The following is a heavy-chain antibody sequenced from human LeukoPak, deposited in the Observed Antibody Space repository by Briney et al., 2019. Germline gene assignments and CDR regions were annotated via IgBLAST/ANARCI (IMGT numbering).Heavy chain of an antibody. D-gene: IGHD1-26*01. CDR2: IHYSGST. CDR1: GGPISSYC. Sequence: SETLSYTRAVSGGPISSYCRSWIRQPPGKGLEWIGYIHYSGSTNYNPSLKSRVTISVDTSKNQFSLKLSSVTAADTAVYYCARLVGANSPLDIWGQGTMVTVSS. V-gene: IGHV4-59*08. J-gene: IGHJ3*02. CDR3: ARLVGANSPLDI.